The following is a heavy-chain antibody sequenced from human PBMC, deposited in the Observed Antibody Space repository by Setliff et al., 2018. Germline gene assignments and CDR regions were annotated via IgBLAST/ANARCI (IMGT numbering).Heavy chain of an antibody. CDR1: GYTFTSYA. CDR3: ARGPDYGGNPYYFDY. Sequence: ASVKVSCKASGYTFTSYAMHWVRQAPGQRLEWMGWINAGNGNTKYSQKFQGRVTITRDTSASTAYMELSSLRSEDTAVYYCARGPDYGGNPYYFDYWGQGTLVTVSS. CDR2: INAGNGNT. V-gene: IGHV1-3*01. D-gene: IGHD4-17*01. J-gene: IGHJ4*02.